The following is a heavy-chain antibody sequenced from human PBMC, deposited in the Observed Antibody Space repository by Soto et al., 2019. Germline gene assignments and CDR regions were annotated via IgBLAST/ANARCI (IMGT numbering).Heavy chain of an antibody. V-gene: IGHV5-51*01. Sequence: EVQLVQSGAEVKKPGESLKISCKASGYGFTTYWIGWVRQMPGKGLEWMGIIYPGDSDSRYSPSFQGQVTISADRSTSTVFLQWSSLKASDTAIDYCARHRAAGGSGTLYGAYWGQGTLVTVSS. CDR3: ARHRAAGGSGTLYGAY. D-gene: IGHD3-10*01. CDR1: GYGFTTYW. J-gene: IGHJ4*02. CDR2: IYPGDSDS.